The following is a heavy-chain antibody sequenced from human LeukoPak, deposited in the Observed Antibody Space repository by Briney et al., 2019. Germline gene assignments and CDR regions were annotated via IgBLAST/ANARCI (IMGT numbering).Heavy chain of an antibody. CDR1: GYTFTSYD. CDR2: MNPNSGNT. Sequence: ASVTVSCKASGYTFTSYDINWVRQATGQGLEWMGWMNPNSGNTGYAQKFQGRVTITRNTSISTAYMELSSLRSEDTAVYYCARGLRFLEWLLLDWGQGTLVTVSS. D-gene: IGHD3-3*01. V-gene: IGHV1-8*03. CDR3: ARGLRFLEWLLLD. J-gene: IGHJ4*02.